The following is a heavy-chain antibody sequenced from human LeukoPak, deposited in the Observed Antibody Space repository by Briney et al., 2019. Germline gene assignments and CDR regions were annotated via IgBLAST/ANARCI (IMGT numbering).Heavy chain of an antibody. CDR2: IYGGGST. CDR3: ARDLSSSWYPFPLFDL. J-gene: IGHJ2*01. D-gene: IGHD6-13*01. V-gene: IGHV3-53*01. CDR1: GFSVSSNF. Sequence: GGSLRLSCGASGFSVSSNFMGWVRQAPGKGLEYVSVIYGGGSTYDADSVKGRFTISRDTSKNTLYLQMNSLRAEDTAVYYCARDLSSSWYPFPLFDLWGRGTLVTVSS.